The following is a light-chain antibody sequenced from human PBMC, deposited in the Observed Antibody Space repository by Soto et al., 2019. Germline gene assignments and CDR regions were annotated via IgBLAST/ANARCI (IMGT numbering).Light chain of an antibody. Sequence: IQLTPSPSSLPASVGDRVTITCRASQGIRSDLAWYQQKPGKAPKLLIYAASTLQSGVPSRFSGSGSGTDFTLTISSLQPEDFATYYCQQLNSYPFTFGQGTRLEIK. CDR2: AAS. CDR1: QGIRSD. CDR3: QQLNSYPFT. J-gene: IGKJ5*01. V-gene: IGKV1-9*01.